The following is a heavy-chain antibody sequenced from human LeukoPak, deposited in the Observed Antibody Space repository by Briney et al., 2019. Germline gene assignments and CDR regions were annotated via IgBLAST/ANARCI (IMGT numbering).Heavy chain of an antibody. J-gene: IGHJ6*02. CDR1: GFTFSSYG. V-gene: IGHV3-33*06. CDR2: IWYDGSNK. CDR3: AKGNLTRYYDILTGCPIFYGMDV. Sequence: GWSLRLSCAASGFTFSSYGMHWVRQAPGKGLEWVAVIWYDGSNKYYADSVKGRFTISRDNSKNKLYLQMNSLRAEDTAVYYCAKGNLTRYYDILTGCPIFYGMDVWGQGTTVTVSS. D-gene: IGHD3-9*01.